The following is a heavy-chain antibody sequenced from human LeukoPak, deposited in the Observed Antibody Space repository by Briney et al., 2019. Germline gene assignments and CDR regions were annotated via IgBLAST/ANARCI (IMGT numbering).Heavy chain of an antibody. CDR1: GFTFSRYS. CDR3: ARDGALYGSGLRGFDY. V-gene: IGHV3-21*01. J-gene: IGHJ4*02. CDR2: ISSSSSYI. Sequence: TGGSLRLSCAASGFTFSRYSMNWVRQAPGKGLEWVSSISSSSSYIYYADSVKGRFTISRDNAKNSLYLQMNSLRAEDTAVYYCARDGALYGSGLRGFDYWGQGTLVTAFS. D-gene: IGHD3-10*01.